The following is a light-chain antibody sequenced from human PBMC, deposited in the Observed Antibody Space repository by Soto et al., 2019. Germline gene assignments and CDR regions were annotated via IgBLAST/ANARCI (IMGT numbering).Light chain of an antibody. Sequence: QSVLTQPASVSGSPGESITISCTGTSSDVGTYNLVTWYQQHPGRVPKLILYEGNKRPSGVSSRFSASKSGNTASLTISGLQAEDEADYFSCSYAPSRTLLFGGGTKVTVL. J-gene: IGLJ2*01. CDR1: SSDVGTYNL. CDR2: EGN. V-gene: IGLV2-23*01. CDR3: CSYAPSRTLL.